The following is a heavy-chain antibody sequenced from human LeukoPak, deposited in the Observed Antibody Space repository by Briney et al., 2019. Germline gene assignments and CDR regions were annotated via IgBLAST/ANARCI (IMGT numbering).Heavy chain of an antibody. J-gene: IGHJ4*02. V-gene: IGHV4-59*01. D-gene: IGHD6-13*01. CDR3: ARGSYSSSWYDY. Sequence: SETLSLTCTVSGGSIRSYYWSWIRQPPGKGLEWIGYIYYSGSTNYNPSLKSRVTISVDTSKNQFSLKLSSVTAADTAVYYCARGSYSSSWYDYWGQGTLVTVSS. CDR1: GGSIRSYY. CDR2: IYYSGST.